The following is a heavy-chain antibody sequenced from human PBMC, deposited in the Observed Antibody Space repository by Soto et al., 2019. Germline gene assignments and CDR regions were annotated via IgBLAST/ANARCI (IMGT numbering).Heavy chain of an antibody. CDR1: GFTFSIYA. D-gene: IGHD6-6*01. V-gene: IGHV3-23*01. CDR3: AKGNRAIAARVYFDY. CDR2: TGATGRTT. Sequence: PGGSLRLSCAASGFTFSIYAMTWVRQAPGKGLEWVSTTGATGRTTYYADSVKGRFTVSRDNSKNTLDLQMNSLRAEDTAVYYCAKGNRAIAARVYFDYWGQGTLVTVSS. J-gene: IGHJ4*02.